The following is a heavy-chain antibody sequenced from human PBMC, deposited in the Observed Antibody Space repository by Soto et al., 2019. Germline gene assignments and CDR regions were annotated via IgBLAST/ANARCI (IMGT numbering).Heavy chain of an antibody. D-gene: IGHD3-10*01. CDR2: IGSSSSTI. J-gene: IGHJ4*01. Sequence: PGGSLRLSCAASGFTFNSYSMNWVRQAPGKGLEWVSYIGSSSSTIYYADSVKGRFTISRDNVQNSLFLQMDSLRVEDTAVYYFARNRHYSKTDYRGHGTPVSV. V-gene: IGHV3-48*04. CDR1: GFTFNSYS. CDR3: ARNRHYSKTDY.